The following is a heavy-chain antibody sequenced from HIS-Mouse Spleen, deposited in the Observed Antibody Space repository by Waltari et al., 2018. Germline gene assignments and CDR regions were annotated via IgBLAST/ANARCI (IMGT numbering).Heavy chain of an antibody. J-gene: IGHJ3*02. CDR1: VFTFSRYW. CDR2: INSDGSST. V-gene: IGHV3-74*01. CDR3: ARDLELDAFDI. Sequence: EVQLVESGGGVVQPGVSLRLFCAASVFTFSRYWMRWVRQAPGKGLVWVSRINSDGSSTSYADSVKGRFTISRDNAKNTLYLQMNSLRAEDTAVYYCARDLELDAFDIWGQGTMVTVSS. D-gene: IGHD1-1*01.